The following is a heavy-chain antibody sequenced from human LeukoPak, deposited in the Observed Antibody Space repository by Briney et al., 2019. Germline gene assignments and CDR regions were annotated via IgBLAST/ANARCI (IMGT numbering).Heavy chain of an antibody. CDR1: GFTFSSYG. CDR2: IRYDGSNK. J-gene: IGHJ4*02. Sequence: GGSLRLSCAASGFTFSSYGMHWVRQAPGKRLEWVAFIRYDGSNKYYADSVKGRFTISRDNSKNTLYLQMNSLRAEDTAVYYCAKSYQDWNSVDYWGQGTLVTVSS. CDR3: AKSYQDWNSVDY. V-gene: IGHV3-30*02. D-gene: IGHD1-7*01.